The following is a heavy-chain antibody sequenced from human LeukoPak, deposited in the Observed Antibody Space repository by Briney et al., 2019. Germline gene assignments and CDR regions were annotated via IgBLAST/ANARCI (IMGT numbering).Heavy chain of an antibody. Sequence: SQTLSLTCAISGVSVSSKSAVWNWIRQSPSRGLEWLGRTYYRPKWYNDYAVSVKSRITINPDTSKNQFSLQLNSVIPEDTAVYYCANLGAPGIGDYWGQGTLVTVSS. D-gene: IGHD6-13*01. CDR1: GVSVSSKSAV. CDR2: TYYRPKWYN. CDR3: ANLGAPGIGDY. V-gene: IGHV6-1*01. J-gene: IGHJ4*02.